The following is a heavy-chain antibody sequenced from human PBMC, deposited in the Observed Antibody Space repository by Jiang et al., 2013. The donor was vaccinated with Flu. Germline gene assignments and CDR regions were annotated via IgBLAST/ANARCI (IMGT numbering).Heavy chain of an antibody. D-gene: IGHD5-18*01. CDR2: VDPDDGET. J-gene: IGHJ4*02. Sequence: SGAEVRKPGATVTLSCKVSGYTLTDYYMHWIRQAPGKGLEWVGLVDPDDGETKYAEKFQGRVTIRADTSADTVYMDLSGLTSDDTAVYFCCRGDTAMPESADWGRGTLVSVSS. CDR3: CRGDTAMPESAD. CDR1: GYTLTDYY. V-gene: IGHV1-69-2*01.